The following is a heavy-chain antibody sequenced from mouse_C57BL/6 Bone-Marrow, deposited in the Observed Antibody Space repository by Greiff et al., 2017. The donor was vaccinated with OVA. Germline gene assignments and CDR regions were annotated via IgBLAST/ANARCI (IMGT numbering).Heavy chain of an antibody. J-gene: IGHJ1*03. CDR2: IWTGGGT. V-gene: IGHV2-9-1*01. CDR3: ARNFGYPWYFDV. D-gene: IGHD2-2*01. Sequence: VMLVESGPGLVAPSQSLSITCTVYGGVVGGDGISWVRQPPGKGLEWLGVIWTGGGTNYNSALKSRLSISKDNSKSQVFLKMNSLQTDDTARYYCARNFGYPWYFDVWGTGTTVTVSS. CDR1: GGVVGGDG.